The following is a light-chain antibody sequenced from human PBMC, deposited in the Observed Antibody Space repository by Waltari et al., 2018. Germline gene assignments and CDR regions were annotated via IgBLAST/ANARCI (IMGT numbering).Light chain of an antibody. CDR2: EVS. CDR1: SSYVGGYDY. CDR3: SSFAGSANV. V-gene: IGLV2-8*01. Sequence: QSALTQPPSASGSPGQSVTISCTGTSSYVGGYDYVSWYQRHPGKAPKLMIYEVSTRPSGVPDRFSGSKSGSTASLTVSGLQAEDEADYYCSSFAGSANVFGTGTKVSVL. J-gene: IGLJ1*01.